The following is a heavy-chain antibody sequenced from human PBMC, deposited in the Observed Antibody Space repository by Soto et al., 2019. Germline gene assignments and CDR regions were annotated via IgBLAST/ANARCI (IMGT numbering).Heavy chain of an antibody. Sequence: QITLKESGPTLVNPTQTLTLTCSFSGFSLSTYGVGVGWIRQPPGKALEWLALIYWDDDKRYSTALKSRLTITKDTSKNQVVLTMINMDPVDTATYYCARFERFSVPFDYWGQGTLVTVSS. CDR1: GFSLSTYGVG. V-gene: IGHV2-5*02. CDR3: ARFERFSVPFDY. D-gene: IGHD3-3*01. J-gene: IGHJ4*02. CDR2: IYWDDDK.